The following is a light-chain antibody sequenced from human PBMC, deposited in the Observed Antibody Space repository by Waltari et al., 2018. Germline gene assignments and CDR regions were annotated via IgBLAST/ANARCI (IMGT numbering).Light chain of an antibody. CDR2: GAS. CDR3: QQYSNWPPALT. V-gene: IGKV3-15*01. Sequence: EIVMTQSPATLSVSPGERATLSCRASQNIGRNLAWYQQTPGQAPRLLIYGASTRATGIPGRFSGTGSGTEFSLTITSLQSEDFAVYYCQQYSNWPPALTFGGGTKVEIK. CDR1: QNIGRN. J-gene: IGKJ4*01.